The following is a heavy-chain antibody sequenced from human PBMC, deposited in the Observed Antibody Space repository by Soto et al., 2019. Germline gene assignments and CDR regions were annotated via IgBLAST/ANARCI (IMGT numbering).Heavy chain of an antibody. CDR1: GGSISSGDYY. D-gene: IGHD1-26*01. J-gene: IGHJ5*02. V-gene: IGHV4-30-4*01. CDR3: ARDRGIVGASIWFDP. CDR2: IYYSGST. Sequence: ASETLSLTCTVSGGSISSGDYYWSWIRQPPGKGLEWIGYIYYSGSTYYNPSLKSRVTISVDTSKNQFSLKLSSVTAADTAVYYCARDRGIVGASIWFDPWGQGTLVTVSS.